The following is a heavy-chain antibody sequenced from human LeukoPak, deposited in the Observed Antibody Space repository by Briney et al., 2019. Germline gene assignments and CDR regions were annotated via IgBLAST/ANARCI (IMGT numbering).Heavy chain of an antibody. Sequence: PSATLSLTCTVSGGSISSSSSYWGWIRQPPGEGLEWIGSIYYSGSTYYNLSLKSRVTISVDTSKNQFSLKLSSVTAADTAVYYCAKSFGDSIYNWFDPWGQGTLVTVSS. CDR3: AKSFGDSIYNWFDP. J-gene: IGHJ5*02. CDR1: GGSISSSSSY. CDR2: IYYSGST. V-gene: IGHV4-39*07. D-gene: IGHD4-17*01.